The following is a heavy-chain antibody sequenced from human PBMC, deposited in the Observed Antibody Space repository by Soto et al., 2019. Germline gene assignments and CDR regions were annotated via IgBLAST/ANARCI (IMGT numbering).Heavy chain of an antibody. CDR1: GFSLSTSGVG. Sequence: ITLKESGPTLVKPKHTLTLTCTFSGFSLSTSGVGVAWIRQPSRKALAWLALVYWDDDKRCSPSPKSRLTITKDTANNQVARTMTNLDSVDTATWCWAPTVPYGNFEFWGQSTLVAASS. CDR2: VYWDDDK. V-gene: IGHV2-5*02. CDR3: APTVPYGNFEF. J-gene: IGHJ4*02. D-gene: IGHD4-17*01.